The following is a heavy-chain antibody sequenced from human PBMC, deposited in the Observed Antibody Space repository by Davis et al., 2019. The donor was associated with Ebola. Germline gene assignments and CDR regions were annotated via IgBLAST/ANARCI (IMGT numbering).Heavy chain of an antibody. CDR1: GFTFDDYG. CDR2: ITWNSNNI. J-gene: IGHJ5*02. Sequence: GGSLRLSCAASGFTFDDYGMHWVRQVPGKGLEWVSGITWNSNNIGYVDSVKGRFTISRDNAKNTLFLQLNSLRPEDTAVYHCARDGLPCSGAGCSHNWLDPWGQGTLVTVSS. CDR3: ARDGLPCSGAGCSHNWLDP. V-gene: IGHV3-9*01. D-gene: IGHD2-15*01.